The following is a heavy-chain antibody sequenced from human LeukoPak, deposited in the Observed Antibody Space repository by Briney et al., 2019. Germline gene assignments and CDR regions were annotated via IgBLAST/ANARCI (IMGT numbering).Heavy chain of an antibody. D-gene: IGHD6-13*01. CDR1: GFTFSDYY. CDR3: ARRPAAGYFYDMDV. J-gene: IGHJ6*02. V-gene: IGHV3-11*06. Sequence: PGGSLRLSCAASGFTFSDYYMSWIRQAPGKGLEWVSYISSSSSYTNYADSVKGRFTISRDNAKNSLNLQMNSLRAEDTAVYYCARRPAAGYFYDMDVWGQGTTVTVSS. CDR2: ISSSSSYT.